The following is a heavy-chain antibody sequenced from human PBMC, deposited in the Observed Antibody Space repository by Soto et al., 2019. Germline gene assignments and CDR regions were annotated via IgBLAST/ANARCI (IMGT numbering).Heavy chain of an antibody. CDR2: IYYSGST. CDR3: ARSQYDSTWSAGMDV. CDR1: GGSIRSYY. Sequence: QVQLQESGPGLVKPSETLSLTCTVSGGSIRSYYWNWIRQPPGKGLEWIGYIYYSGSTNYNPSLKSRVTISLHRSKNQFSLKMTAATAADRAVYYCARSQYDSTWSAGMDVWGQGTTVTVSS. J-gene: IGHJ6*02. V-gene: IGHV4-59*08. D-gene: IGHD6-13*01.